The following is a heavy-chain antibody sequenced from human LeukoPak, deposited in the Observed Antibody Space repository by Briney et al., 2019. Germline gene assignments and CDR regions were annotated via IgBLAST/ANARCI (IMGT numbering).Heavy chain of an antibody. CDR1: GDSISSGSYY. CDR2: IYSSGRT. D-gene: IGHD6-19*01. J-gene: IGHJ4*02. V-gene: IGHV4-61*02. CDR3: ARVGYSSGWYVDY. Sequence: SETLSLTCTVSGDSISSGSYYWSWIRQPAGKGLEWIGRIYSSGRTNYNPSLKSRVTISVDTSKNQFSLKLSSVTAADTAVYYCARVGYSSGWYVDYWGQGTLVTVSS.